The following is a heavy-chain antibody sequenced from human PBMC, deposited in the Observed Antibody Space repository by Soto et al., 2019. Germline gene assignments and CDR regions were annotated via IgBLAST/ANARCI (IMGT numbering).Heavy chain of an antibody. V-gene: IGHV1-8*01. D-gene: IGHD3-3*01. CDR1: GYTFTSYD. J-gene: IGHJ4*02. Sequence: GASVKVSCKASGYTFTSYDINWVRQATGQGLEWMGWMNPNSGNTGYAQKFQGRVTMTRNTSISTAYMELSSLRSEDTAVYYCARAPDYDFWSGYYGPGDYWGQGTLVTGSS. CDR3: ARAPDYDFWSGYYGPGDY. CDR2: MNPNSGNT.